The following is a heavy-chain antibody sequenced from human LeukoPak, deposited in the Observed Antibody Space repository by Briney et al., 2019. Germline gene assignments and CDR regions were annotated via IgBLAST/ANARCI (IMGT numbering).Heavy chain of an antibody. D-gene: IGHD2-21*01. CDR2: ISSSGTPI. V-gene: IGHV3-48*03. J-gene: IGHJ4*02. CDR3: ASEKTACGGDCYDS. Sequence: GGSLRLSCAASGFTFSSYEMNWVRQAPGKGLEWVSYISSSGTPIHYADSVKGRFTISRDNAKNSLFLQMNSLRAEDTAVYYSASEKTACGGDCYDSWGQGTLVTVSS. CDR1: GFTFSSYE.